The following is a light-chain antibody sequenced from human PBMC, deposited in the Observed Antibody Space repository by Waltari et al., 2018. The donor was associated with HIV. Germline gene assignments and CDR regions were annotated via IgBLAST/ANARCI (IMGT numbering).Light chain of an antibody. CDR3: GTWDSGLSAVV. CDR1: SSNIGSND. CDR2: DNY. V-gene: IGLV1-51*01. J-gene: IGLJ3*02. Sequence: QSVLTQPPSVSAAPGQRVNISCSGSSSNIGSNDVSWYQQLPGTAPKLLIFDNYKRPSGIPDRFSGSKSGTSATLGITGLQTGDEADYYCGTWDSGLSAVVFGGGTKLTVL.